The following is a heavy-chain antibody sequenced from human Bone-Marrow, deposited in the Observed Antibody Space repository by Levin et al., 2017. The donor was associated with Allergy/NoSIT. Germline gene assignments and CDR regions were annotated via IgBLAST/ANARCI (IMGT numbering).Heavy chain of an antibody. D-gene: IGHD1-7*01. CDR1: GYTFTTFG. V-gene: IGHV1-18*01. CDR3: ARGRYVMIPGTTELHFGYMDV. Sequence: GESLKISCKASGYTFTTFGITWVRQAPGQGLEWMGYISADNGDTKYAQKLQGRVTMTRDTSTNTAYMELRSLRSDDTAVYYCARGRYVMIPGTTELHFGYMDVWGKGTTVTVSS. CDR2: ISADNGDT. J-gene: IGHJ6*03.